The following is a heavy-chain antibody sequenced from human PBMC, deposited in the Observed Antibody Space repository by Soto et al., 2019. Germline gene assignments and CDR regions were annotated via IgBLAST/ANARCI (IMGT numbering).Heavy chain of an antibody. CDR2: TDPSGGHT. Sequence: QVQLVQSGSEVKKAGASVRVSCTASGYTFTMHKMHWVRQAPGQALEWMGLTDPSGGHTTYAQKFQGRVSMTGDTSTDTVYLELSSLRSEDTAVYYCARDAAFAFVVGATTIADFWVQGTLVTVSS. CDR1: GYTFTMHK. CDR3: ARDAAFAFVVGATTIADF. J-gene: IGHJ4*02. V-gene: IGHV1-46*01. D-gene: IGHD1-26*01.